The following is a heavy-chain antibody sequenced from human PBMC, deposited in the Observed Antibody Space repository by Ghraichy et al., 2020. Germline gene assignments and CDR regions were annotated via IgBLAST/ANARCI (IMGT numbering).Heavy chain of an antibody. V-gene: IGHV1-8*01. Sequence: ASVKVSCKASGYTFTSYDINWVRQATGQGLEWMGWMNPNSGNTGYAQKFQGRVTMTRNTSISTAYMELSSLRSEDTAVYYCARLRRWGLTAAGDNWFDPWGQGTLVTVSS. CDR1: GYTFTSYD. CDR2: MNPNSGNT. D-gene: IGHD6-13*01. J-gene: IGHJ5*02. CDR3: ARLRRWGLTAAGDNWFDP.